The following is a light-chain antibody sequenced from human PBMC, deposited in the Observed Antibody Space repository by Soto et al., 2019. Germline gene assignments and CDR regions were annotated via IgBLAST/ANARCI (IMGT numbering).Light chain of an antibody. J-gene: IGLJ1*01. CDR2: EVS. Sequence: QSVLTQPASVSGSPGQSITISCTGTSSDVGGYNYVSWYQQHPGKAPKLMICEVSNRPSGVSNRFSGSKSGNTASLAISGLQAEYEADYYCSSYTSSSTYVFGNGTKVTVL. CDR1: SSDVGGYNY. V-gene: IGLV2-14*01. CDR3: SSYTSSSTYV.